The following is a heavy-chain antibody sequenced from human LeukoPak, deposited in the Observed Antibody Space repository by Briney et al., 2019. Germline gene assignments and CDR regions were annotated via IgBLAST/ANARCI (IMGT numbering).Heavy chain of an antibody. D-gene: IGHD5-18*01. CDR3: ARDSTGYGYEEWS. CDR1: DFIFTKYW. V-gene: IGHV3-7*01. Sequence: GGSLRLSCLGSDFIFTKYWMTWVRQAPGKGLEWVANIREDGNKDNYIDSVKGRFTISRDNAKNSLYLQMNSLRAEDTAVYYCARDSTGYGYEEWSWGQGTLVTVSS. J-gene: IGHJ5*02. CDR2: IREDGNKD.